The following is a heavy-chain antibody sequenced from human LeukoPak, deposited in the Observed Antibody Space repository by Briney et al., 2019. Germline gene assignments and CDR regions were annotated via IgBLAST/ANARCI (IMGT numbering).Heavy chain of an antibody. D-gene: IGHD3-10*01. J-gene: IGHJ6*03. Sequence: ASVKVSCKASGYTFTSYDINWVRQATGQGLEWMGWMNPNSGNTGYAQKFQGRVTMTRNTSISTAYMELSSLRSEDTAVYYCARGVSGIYYYYYMDVWGKGTTVTVSS. CDR3: ARGVSGIYYYYYMDV. CDR1: GYTFTSYD. CDR2: MNPNSGNT. V-gene: IGHV1-8*01.